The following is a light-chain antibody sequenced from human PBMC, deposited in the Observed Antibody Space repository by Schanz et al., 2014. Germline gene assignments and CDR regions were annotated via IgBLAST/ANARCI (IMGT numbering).Light chain of an antibody. CDR2: DAS. V-gene: IGKV1-5*01. J-gene: IGKJ2*01. Sequence: DIQMTQSPSTLSASVGDRVTITCRASQSISSWLAWYQQKPGKAPKLLIYDASSLESGVPSRFSGGGSGTEFTLTINSLQPDDFATYYCQHGTFGQGTRLEI. CDR1: QSISSW. CDR3: QHGT.